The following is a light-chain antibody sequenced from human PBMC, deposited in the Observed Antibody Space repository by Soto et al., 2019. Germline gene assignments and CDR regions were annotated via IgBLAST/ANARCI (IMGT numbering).Light chain of an antibody. Sequence: DIQMTQSPSSLSAAVGDRVTITCRASQNIGSYLNWYHQRPGKAPNLLIYAASSLQTGVPSRFSGSGSGRDFALTCSGLQAEDFGTYYCQQSSTPPFTFGPGPRVDIK. CDR1: QNIGSY. J-gene: IGKJ3*01. V-gene: IGKV1-39*01. CDR3: QQSSTPPFT. CDR2: AAS.